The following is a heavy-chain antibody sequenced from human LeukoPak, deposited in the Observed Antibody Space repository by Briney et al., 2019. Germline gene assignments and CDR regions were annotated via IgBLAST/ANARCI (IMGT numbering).Heavy chain of an antibody. CDR1: GFTFSSYA. D-gene: IGHD4-17*01. J-gene: IGHJ3*02. Sequence: PGGSLRLSCAASGFTFSSYAMSWVRQAPGKGLEWVSAISGSGGSTYYADSVKGRFTISRDNSKNTLYLQMNSLRAEDTAVYYCAKPLQGGDYGDAFDIWSQGTMVTVSS. CDR2: ISGSGGST. V-gene: IGHV3-23*01. CDR3: AKPLQGGDYGDAFDI.